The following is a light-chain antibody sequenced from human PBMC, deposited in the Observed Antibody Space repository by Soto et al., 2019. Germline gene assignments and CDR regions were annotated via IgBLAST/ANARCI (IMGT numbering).Light chain of an antibody. Sequence: EIVMTQSPATLSMSPGQRVTLSCRASQSVSSNLAWNQQKPGQAPRLLIYGASTRATGIPDRFSGSGSGTEFTLTISSLQSEDFASYYCQQYNIWPWTFGQGTKVEIK. J-gene: IGKJ1*01. V-gene: IGKV3-15*01. CDR2: GAS. CDR1: QSVSSN. CDR3: QQYNIWPWT.